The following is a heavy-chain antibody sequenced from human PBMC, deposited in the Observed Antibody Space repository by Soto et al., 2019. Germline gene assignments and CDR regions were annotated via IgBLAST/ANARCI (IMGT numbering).Heavy chain of an antibody. CDR3: ATSLLYCSGGSCYYYYGMDV. D-gene: IGHD2-15*01. Sequence: QVQLVQSGAEVKKPGSSVKVSCKASGGTFSSYAISWVRQAPGQGLEWMGGIIPIFGTANYAQKFQGRVTITADESTSTAYMELSSRRSEDTAVYYCATSLLYCSGGSCYYYYGMDVWGQGTTVTVSS. J-gene: IGHJ6*02. CDR1: GGTFSSYA. CDR2: IIPIFGTA. V-gene: IGHV1-69*12.